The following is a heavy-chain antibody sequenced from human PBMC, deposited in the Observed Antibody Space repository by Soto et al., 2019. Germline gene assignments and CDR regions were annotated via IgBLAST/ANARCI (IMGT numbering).Heavy chain of an antibody. CDR3: ARGGVDGVATSAFDY. CDR2: INPILGTP. D-gene: IGHD2-8*01. V-gene: IGHV1-69*13. Sequence: SVKVSCKASGATYSTSAISWVRQAPGQGLEWMGGINPILGTPDYAHKFQGRVTITADESTSTVYMELGSLRSEDTALYFCARGGVDGVATSAFDYWRQGTLVTVSS. J-gene: IGHJ4*02. CDR1: GATYSTSA.